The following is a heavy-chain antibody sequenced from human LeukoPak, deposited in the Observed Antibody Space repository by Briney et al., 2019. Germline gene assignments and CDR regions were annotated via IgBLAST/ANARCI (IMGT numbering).Heavy chain of an antibody. CDR3: AAKTENYRSFDY. V-gene: IGHV4-4*02. J-gene: IGHJ4*02. CDR1: GGSISSSNW. CDR2: TYHSGST. Sequence: SETLSLTCAVSGGSISSSNWWTWVRQPPGKGLEWIGETYHSGSTNYNPSLKSRVTISVDKSKNQFSLNLSSVTAADTAVYYCAAKTENYRSFDYWGQGTLVTVSS. D-gene: IGHD1-7*01.